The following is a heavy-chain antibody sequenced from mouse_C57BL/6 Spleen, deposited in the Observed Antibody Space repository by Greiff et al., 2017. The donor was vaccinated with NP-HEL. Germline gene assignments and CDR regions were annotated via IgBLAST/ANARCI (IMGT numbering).Heavy chain of an antibody. CDR1: GYTFTSYW. CDR2: IHPNSGST. CDR3: ARAYYDYDWGYYAMDY. D-gene: IGHD2-4*01. V-gene: IGHV1-64*01. J-gene: IGHJ4*01. Sequence: QVQLQQPGAELVKPGASVKLSCKASGYTFTSYWMHWVKQRPGQGLEWIGMIHPNSGSTNYNEKFKSKATLTVDKSSSTAYMQLSSLTSEDSAVYYCARAYYDYDWGYYAMDYWGQGTSVTVSS.